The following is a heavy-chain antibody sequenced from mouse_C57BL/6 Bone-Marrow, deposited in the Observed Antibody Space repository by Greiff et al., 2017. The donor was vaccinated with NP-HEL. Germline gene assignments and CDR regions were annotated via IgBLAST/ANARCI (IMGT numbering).Heavy chain of an antibody. J-gene: IGHJ3*01. CDR2: IDPSDSYT. Sequence: VQLQQPGAELVKPGASVKLSCKASGYTFTSYWMQWVKQRPGQGLEWIGEIDPSDSYTNYNQKFKGKATLTVDTSSSTAYMQLSSLTSEDSAVYDCARAWGFAYWGQGTLVTVSA. V-gene: IGHV1-50*01. CDR1: GYTFTSYW. CDR3: ARAWGFAY.